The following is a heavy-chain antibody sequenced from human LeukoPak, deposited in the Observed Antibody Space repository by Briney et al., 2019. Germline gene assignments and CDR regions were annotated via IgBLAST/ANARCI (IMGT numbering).Heavy chain of an antibody. Sequence: ASVKVSCKASGYTFSTYAMHWVRQAPGQRLEWMGWINAANGNTKYSQKFQGRVTITRDTSASTAYMELSSLRSEDTAVYYCARVLRGWTWFDPWGQGTLVTVSS. CDR3: ARVLRGWTWFDP. CDR1: GYTFSTYA. CDR2: INAANGNT. J-gene: IGHJ5*02. V-gene: IGHV1-3*01. D-gene: IGHD2-15*01.